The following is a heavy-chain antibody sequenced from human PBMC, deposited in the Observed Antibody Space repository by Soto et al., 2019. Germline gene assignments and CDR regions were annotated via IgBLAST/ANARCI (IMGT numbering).Heavy chain of an antibody. J-gene: IGHJ6*03. V-gene: IGHV1-69*04. Sequence: ASVKVSCKASGGTFSSYTISWVRQAPGQGLEWMGRIIPILGIANYAQKFQGRVTITADKSTSTAYMELSSLRSEDTAVYYCARDAEEGSGWYDHYYYYMDVWGKGTTVTVSS. CDR3: ARDAEEGSGWYDHYYYYMDV. D-gene: IGHD6-19*01. CDR1: GGTFSSYT. CDR2: IIPILGIA.